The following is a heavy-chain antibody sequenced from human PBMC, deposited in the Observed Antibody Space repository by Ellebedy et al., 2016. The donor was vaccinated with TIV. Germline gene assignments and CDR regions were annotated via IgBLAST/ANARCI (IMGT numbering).Heavy chain of an antibody. CDR2: INPKSGGT. V-gene: IGHV1-2*02. D-gene: IGHD3-22*01. CDR3: ARVRSSNYYDSGDYSDAFDI. CDR1: GYTFTGYY. J-gene: IGHJ3*02. Sequence: AASVKVSCKASGYTFTGYYIHWVRQAPGQGLEWMGWINPKSGGTNYAQKFQDRVTMPRDTSIRTAYMELSRLRSDDTAVYYSARVRSSNYYDSGDYSDAFDIWGQGTMVTVSS.